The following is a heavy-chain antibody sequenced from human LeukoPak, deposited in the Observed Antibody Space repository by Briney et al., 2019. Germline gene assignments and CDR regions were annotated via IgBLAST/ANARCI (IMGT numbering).Heavy chain of an antibody. CDR1: GGSISSYF. J-gene: IGHJ4*02. V-gene: IGHV4-59*13. D-gene: IGHD2-8*01. CDR2: IYDSGST. CDR3: ARLLRHAKYYFDY. Sequence: SETLSLTCTVSGGSISSYFWSWIRQAPGKGLEWIGYIYDSGSTSYSPSLKSRVTMSLDSSKRQFSLKLSSVTAADTAVYYCARLLRHAKYYFDYWGQGTLVTVSS.